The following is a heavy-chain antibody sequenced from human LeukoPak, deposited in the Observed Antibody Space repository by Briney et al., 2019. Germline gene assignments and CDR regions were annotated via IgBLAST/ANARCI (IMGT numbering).Heavy chain of an antibody. CDR3: ARDESAAAGTFDY. Sequence: ASVKVSCKTSGYTFTRYYMHWVRQAPGQGLEWMGWIDPTSGGTKSPQKSQGRVTMTRDTSINTAYMELSRLRSDDTAVYYCARDESAAAGTFDYWGQGTLVTVSS. CDR2: IDPTSGGT. J-gene: IGHJ4*02. CDR1: GYTFTRYY. D-gene: IGHD6-13*01. V-gene: IGHV1-2*02.